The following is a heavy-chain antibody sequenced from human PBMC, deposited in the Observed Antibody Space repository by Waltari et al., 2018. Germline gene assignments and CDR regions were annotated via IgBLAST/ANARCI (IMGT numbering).Heavy chain of an antibody. D-gene: IGHD2-15*01. V-gene: IGHV1-69-2*01. J-gene: IGHJ4*02. CDR3: ATAVVVVAATRWTSDY. Sequence: EVQLVQSGAEVKKPGATVKISCKVSGYTFTDYYMHWVQQAPGKGLEWMGRGDPEDGETIYAEKFQGRVTITADTSTDTAYMELSSLRAEDTAVYYCATAVVVVAATRWTSDYWGQGTLVTVSS. CDR2: GDPEDGET. CDR1: GYTFTDYY.